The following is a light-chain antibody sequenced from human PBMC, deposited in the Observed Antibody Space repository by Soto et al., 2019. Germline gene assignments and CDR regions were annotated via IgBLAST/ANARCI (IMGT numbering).Light chain of an antibody. J-gene: IGKJ2*01. CDR1: QSVSNN. V-gene: IGKV3-15*01. Sequence: ILMTQSPATLSVSPGERATLSCRASQSVSNNLAWYQQKPGQAPRLLIYDASTRATGIPARFSGSGSGTEFTLTISGLEPEDFAVYYCQQRSNWPPYTFGQGTKLEIK. CDR2: DAS. CDR3: QQRSNWPPYT.